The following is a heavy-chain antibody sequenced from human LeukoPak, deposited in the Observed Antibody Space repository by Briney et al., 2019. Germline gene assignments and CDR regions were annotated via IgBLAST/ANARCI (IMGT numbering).Heavy chain of an antibody. CDR2: ISSSGSTI. J-gene: IGHJ4*02. CDR3: ARDRSYNSGWLDY. Sequence: GRSLRLSCAASGFTFSTYEMNWVRQAPGKGLEWVSYISSSGSTIYYANSVKGRFTISRDNAKNSLYLQMNSLRAEDTAVYYCARDRSYNSGWLDYWGQGTLVTVSS. CDR1: GFTFSTYE. V-gene: IGHV3-48*03. D-gene: IGHD6-19*01.